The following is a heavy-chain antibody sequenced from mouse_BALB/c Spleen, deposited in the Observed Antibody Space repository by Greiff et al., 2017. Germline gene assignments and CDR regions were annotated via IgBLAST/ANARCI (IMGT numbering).Heavy chain of an antibody. D-gene: IGHD1-1*01. CDR1: GFTFTDYY. Sequence: EVMLVESGGGLVQPGGSLRLSCATSGFTFTDYYMSWVRQPPGKALEWLGFIRNKANGYTTEYSASVKGRFTISRDNSQSILYLQMNTLRAEDSATYYCARDKDYYGSSYAYWGQGTLVTVSA. CDR2: IRNKANGYTT. J-gene: IGHJ3*01. V-gene: IGHV7-3*02. CDR3: ARDKDYYGSSYAY.